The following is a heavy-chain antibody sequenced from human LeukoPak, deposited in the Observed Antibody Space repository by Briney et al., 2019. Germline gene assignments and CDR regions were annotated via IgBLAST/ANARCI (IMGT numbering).Heavy chain of an antibody. V-gene: IGHV3-23*01. Sequence: GGSLRLSCAASGFTFSSYAMSWVRLAPGKGLEWVSTISGSRPTTLYADSVKGRFTISRDNSKNTLYLQMNSVRAEDTAVYYCAKGNGATVVSFDYWGQGILVTVSS. CDR1: GFTFSSYA. CDR3: AKGNGATVVSFDY. D-gene: IGHD4-23*01. J-gene: IGHJ4*02. CDR2: ISGSRPTT.